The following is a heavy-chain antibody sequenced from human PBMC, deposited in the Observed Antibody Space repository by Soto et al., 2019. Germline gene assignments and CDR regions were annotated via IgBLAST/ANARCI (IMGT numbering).Heavy chain of an antibody. CDR2: IYYSGTT. CDR1: GDSITSNSYF. Sequence: SETLSLTCTVSGDSITSNSYFWAWIRQPPGKGLEWIGSIYYSGTTYYNPSLKSRVTISVDRSKNQFSLKLSSVTAADTAVYYCARHFSVDYFDDWGQGALVTVAS. V-gene: IGHV4-39*01. J-gene: IGHJ4*02. CDR3: ARHFSVDYFDD.